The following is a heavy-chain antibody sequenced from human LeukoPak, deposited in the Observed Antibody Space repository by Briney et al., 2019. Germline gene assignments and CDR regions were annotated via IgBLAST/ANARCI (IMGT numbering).Heavy chain of an antibody. Sequence: SVKVSCKASGGTFSSYAISWVRQAPGQGLEWMGGITPIFGTANYAQKFQGRVTITTDESTSTAYMELSSLRSEDTAVYYCARDLTAAAGTFYFDYWGQGTLVTVSS. V-gene: IGHV1-69*05. CDR3: ARDLTAAAGTFYFDY. CDR2: ITPIFGTA. D-gene: IGHD6-13*01. CDR1: GGTFSSYA. J-gene: IGHJ4*02.